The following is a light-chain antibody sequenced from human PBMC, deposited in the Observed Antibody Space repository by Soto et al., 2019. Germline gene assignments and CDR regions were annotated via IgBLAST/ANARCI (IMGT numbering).Light chain of an antibody. CDR2: GAS. Sequence: EILMAQSPATLSVSPGERGTLSCRASQSVSSNLAWYQQKPGQAPRLLIYGASTRANGIPARFSGSASETEFTLTLCSLQAEDSAFYFCQQYNNWQTWTFGQGTKVDIK. V-gene: IGKV3-15*01. CDR1: QSVSSN. CDR3: QQYNNWQTWT. J-gene: IGKJ1*01.